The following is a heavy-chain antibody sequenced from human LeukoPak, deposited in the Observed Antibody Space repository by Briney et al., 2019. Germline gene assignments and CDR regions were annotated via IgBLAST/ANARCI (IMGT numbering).Heavy chain of an antibody. CDR2: IMPLFGTA. D-gene: IGHD4-17*01. CDR1: AGTFNNSA. J-gene: IGHJ5*02. CDR3: ARDVHGDYGSGWFDP. V-gene: IGHV1-69*05. Sequence: ASVKVSCKTSAGTFNNSAISWVGQAPGQGLEWLGGIMPLFGTAGYAQKFQGRVTITKDESTRTVYLELTSLTSDDTAVYYCARDVHGDYGSGWFDPWGQGTLVSVSS.